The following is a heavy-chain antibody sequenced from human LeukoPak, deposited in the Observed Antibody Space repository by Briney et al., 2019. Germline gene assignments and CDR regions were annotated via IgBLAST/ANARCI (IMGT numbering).Heavy chain of an antibody. CDR3: ATTSIAAAVPGCFDY. V-gene: IGHV3-48*03. J-gene: IGHJ4*02. D-gene: IGHD6-13*01. Sequence: GGSLRLSCEASGFTFSSYEMNWVRQAPGKGLEWVSYISSSGKTIYYTDSTKGRFTVSRDNAKNSLYLQMNSLRAEDTAVYYCATTSIAAAVPGCFDYWGQGTLVTVFS. CDR2: ISSSGKTI. CDR1: GFTFSSYE.